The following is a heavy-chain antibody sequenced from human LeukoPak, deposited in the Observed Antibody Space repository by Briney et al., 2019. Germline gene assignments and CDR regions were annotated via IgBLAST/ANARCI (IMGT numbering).Heavy chain of an antibody. CDR2: IWYDGSNK. CDR3: ASEFRSGHMGLDAFDI. Sequence: PGGSLRLSCAASGFTFSSYGMHWVRQAPGKGLEWVAVIWYDGSNKYYTDSVKGRFTISRDNPKNTLYLQMNSLRAEDTAVYYCASEFRSGHMGLDAFDIWGQGTMVTVSS. CDR1: GFTFSSYG. D-gene: IGHD2-15*01. V-gene: IGHV3-30*19. J-gene: IGHJ3*02.